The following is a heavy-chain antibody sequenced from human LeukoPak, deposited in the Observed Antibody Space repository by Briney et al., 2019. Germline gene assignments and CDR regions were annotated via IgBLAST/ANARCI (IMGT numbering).Heavy chain of an antibody. CDR2: ISYDGSNK. D-gene: IGHD2-15*01. V-gene: IGHV3-30*18. CDR1: GFTFSSYG. Sequence: GRSLRLSCAASGFTFSSYGMHWVRQAPGKGLEWVAVISYDGSNKYYADSVKGRFTISRDNSKNTLYLQMNSLRAEDAAVYYCAKYYCSGASCYGEQYFDYWGQGTLVTVSS. J-gene: IGHJ4*02. CDR3: AKYYCSGASCYGEQYFDY.